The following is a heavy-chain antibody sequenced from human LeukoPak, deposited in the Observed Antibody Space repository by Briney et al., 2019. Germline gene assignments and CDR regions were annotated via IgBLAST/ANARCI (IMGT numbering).Heavy chain of an antibody. D-gene: IGHD5-24*01. Sequence: ASVKVSCKVSGYTLTKLSMHWVRQAPGKGLEWMGGFDPEDGETIYAQKFQGRVTMTEDTSTDTAYMELSSLRSEDTAVYYCATDLQGWLQLNYWGQGTLVTVSS. J-gene: IGHJ4*02. V-gene: IGHV1-24*01. CDR2: FDPEDGET. CDR1: GYTLTKLS. CDR3: ATDLQGWLQLNY.